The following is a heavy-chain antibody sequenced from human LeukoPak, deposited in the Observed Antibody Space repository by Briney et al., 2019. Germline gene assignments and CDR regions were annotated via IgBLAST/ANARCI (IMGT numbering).Heavy chain of an antibody. CDR1: GGTFSSYS. CDR2: IIPIFSTT. Sequence: SVKVSCKASGGTFSSYSISWVRQAPGQGLEWMGRIIPIFSTTNYAQKFQGRVTVTADESATTAYMELSSLRSEDTAVYYCARVHYYGSGIERTNYGMDVWGQGTTVTVSS. D-gene: IGHD3-10*01. CDR3: ARVHYYGSGIERTNYGMDV. J-gene: IGHJ6*02. V-gene: IGHV1-69*13.